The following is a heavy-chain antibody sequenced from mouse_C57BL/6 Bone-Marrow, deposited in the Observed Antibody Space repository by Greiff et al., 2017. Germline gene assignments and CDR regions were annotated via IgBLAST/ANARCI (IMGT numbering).Heavy chain of an antibody. CDR3: ARGYYYYRDY. V-gene: IGHV1-82*01. J-gene: IGHJ2*01. CDR2: IYPGDGDT. Sequence: VQLQQSGPELVKPGASVKISCKASGYAFSSSWMNWVKQRPGKGLEWIGRIYPGDGDTNYNGKFKGKATLTADKSSSTAYMQLSSLTSEDSAVYFCARGYYYYRDYWGQGTTLTVSS. CDR1: GYAFSSSW. D-gene: IGHD1-1*01.